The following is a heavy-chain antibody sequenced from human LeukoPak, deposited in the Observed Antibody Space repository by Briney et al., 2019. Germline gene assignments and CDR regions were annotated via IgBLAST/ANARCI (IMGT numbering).Heavy chain of an antibody. Sequence: PGGSLRLSCAASGFTITNKYMSWVRQAPGQGLEWVSVIYGGDGTYYADSVKGRFTTSRDNSKNTIYLQMNSLRAEDTAVYYCARDGEYSYGYGFDYWGQGTLVTVSS. CDR3: ARDGEYSYGYGFDY. D-gene: IGHD5-18*01. J-gene: IGHJ4*02. CDR2: IYGGDGT. CDR1: GFTITNKY. V-gene: IGHV3-53*01.